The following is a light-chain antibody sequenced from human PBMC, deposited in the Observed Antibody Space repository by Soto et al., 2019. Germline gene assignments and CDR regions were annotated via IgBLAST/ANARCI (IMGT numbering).Light chain of an antibody. CDR1: SGHSSYI. J-gene: IGLJ3*02. CDR2: LEGSGSY. Sequence: QTVVTQSSSASASLGSSVKLTRTLSSGHSSYIIAWHQQQPGKAPRYLMKLEGSGSYNKGSGVPDRFSGSSSGADRYLTISNLQSEDEADYYCETWDSNTRVFGGGTKVTV. CDR3: ETWDSNTRV. V-gene: IGLV4-60*03.